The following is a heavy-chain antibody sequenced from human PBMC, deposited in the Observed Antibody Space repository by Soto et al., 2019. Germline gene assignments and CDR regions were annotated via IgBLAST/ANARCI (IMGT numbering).Heavy chain of an antibody. CDR3: ARDPLSSFAMDV. V-gene: IGHV1-69*13. J-gene: IGHJ6*02. D-gene: IGHD6-6*01. Sequence: GASVKVSCKASGDTFSSHAISWVRQAPGKGLEWMGKIIPTFGRTNYAQKFQGRLTISADDSTSTAYMELRSLVSEDTAVYYCARDPLSSFAMDVWGQGTTVTVSS. CDR2: IIPTFGRT. CDR1: GDTFSSHA.